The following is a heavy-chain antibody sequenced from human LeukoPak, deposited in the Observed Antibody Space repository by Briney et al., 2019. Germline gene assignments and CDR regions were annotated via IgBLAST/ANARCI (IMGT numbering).Heavy chain of an antibody. D-gene: IGHD1-1*01. V-gene: IGHV4-34*01. Sequence: SETLSLTCAVYGGSFSGYYWSWIRQPPGKGLEWIGEINHSGSTNYNPSLKSRVTISVDTSKNQFSLKLSSVTAADTAVYYCATVADWNDGSVYFDYWGQGTLVTVSS. CDR3: ATVADWNDGSVYFDY. CDR1: GGSFSGYY. CDR2: INHSGST. J-gene: IGHJ4*02.